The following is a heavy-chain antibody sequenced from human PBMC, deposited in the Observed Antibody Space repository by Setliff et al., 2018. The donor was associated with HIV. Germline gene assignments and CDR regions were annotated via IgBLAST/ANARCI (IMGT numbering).Heavy chain of an antibody. D-gene: IGHD2-21*02. V-gene: IGHV4-34*01. J-gene: IGHJ4*02. Sequence: SETLSLTCAVYGGSFSGYYWSWIRQPPGKGLEWIGEINHSGSTNYNPSLKNRVTISVDTSKNTFSLKLSSVAAADTAVYYCAICGGDCYSLDYWGQGTLVTVSS. CDR1: GGSFSGYY. CDR2: INHSGST. CDR3: AICGGDCYSLDY.